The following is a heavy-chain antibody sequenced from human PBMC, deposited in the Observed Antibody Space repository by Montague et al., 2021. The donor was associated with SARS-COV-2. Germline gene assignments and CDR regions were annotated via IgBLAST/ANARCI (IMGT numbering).Heavy chain of an antibody. J-gene: IGHJ2*01. D-gene: IGHD3-22*01. CDR1: GGSIISSSYY. CDR2: IYYSGST. V-gene: IGHV4-39*01. Sequence: SETLSLTCTVSGGSIISSSYYWGWIRPPPGKGLEWIRSIYYSGSTYYNPSLKSRVTISVDTSENQFSLKLSSVTAADTAVYYCASHYYVSSGYYSPWYFDLWGRGTLVTVSS. CDR3: ASHYYVSSGYYSPWYFDL.